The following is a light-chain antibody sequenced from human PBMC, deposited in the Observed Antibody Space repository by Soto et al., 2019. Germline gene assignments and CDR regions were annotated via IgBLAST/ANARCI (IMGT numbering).Light chain of an antibody. Sequence: QAVVTQPPSASGTPGQRVTISCSGSTSNIGSNTVNWYQQLPGTAPKLLIYSNNQRPSGVPDRLSGSKSGTSASLAIRGLQSEDEADYYYATWDDSLNGRVFGVGTKVNVL. CDR1: TSNIGSNT. J-gene: IGLJ2*01. V-gene: IGLV1-44*01. CDR3: ATWDDSLNGRV. CDR2: SNN.